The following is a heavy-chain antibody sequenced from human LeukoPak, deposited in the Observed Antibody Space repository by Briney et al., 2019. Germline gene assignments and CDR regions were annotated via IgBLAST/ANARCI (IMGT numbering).Heavy chain of an antibody. J-gene: IGHJ4*02. Sequence: HTGGSLRLSCAASGFTVSSNYMSWVRQAPGKGLEWVSAISGSGGSTYYADSVKGRFTISRDNSKNTLYLQMNSLRAEDTALYYCAKDRARVQLWFFDYWGQGTLVTVSS. CDR1: GFTVSSNY. CDR3: AKDRARVQLWFFDY. CDR2: ISGSGGST. D-gene: IGHD5-18*01. V-gene: IGHV3-23*01.